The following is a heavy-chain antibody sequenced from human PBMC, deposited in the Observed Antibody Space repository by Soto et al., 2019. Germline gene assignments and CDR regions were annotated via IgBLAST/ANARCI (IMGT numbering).Heavy chain of an antibody. Sequence: GASVKVSCKASGYTFTSYDINWVRQATGQGLEWMGWMNPNSGNTGYAQKFQGRVTMTRNTSISTAYMELSSLRSEDTAVYYCARGPGGLLMVYYYYYGMDVWGQGTTVTVSS. D-gene: IGHD2-8*01. CDR2: MNPNSGNT. CDR3: ARGPGGLLMVYYYYYGMDV. V-gene: IGHV1-8*01. CDR1: GYTFTSYD. J-gene: IGHJ6*02.